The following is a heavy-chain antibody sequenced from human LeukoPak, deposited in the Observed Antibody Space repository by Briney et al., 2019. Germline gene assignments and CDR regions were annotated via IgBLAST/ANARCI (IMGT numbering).Heavy chain of an antibody. D-gene: IGHD4-17*01. V-gene: IGHV3-73*01. Sequence: PGGSLRLSCAASGFTFSSYEMNWVRQASGKGLEWVGRIRSKANSYATTYAASVKGRFTISRDDSKNTAYLQMNSLKTEDTAVYYCTRPDYGDYFPDSWGQGTLVTVSS. CDR3: TRPDYGDYFPDS. CDR1: GFTFSSYE. CDR2: IRSKANSYAT. J-gene: IGHJ4*02.